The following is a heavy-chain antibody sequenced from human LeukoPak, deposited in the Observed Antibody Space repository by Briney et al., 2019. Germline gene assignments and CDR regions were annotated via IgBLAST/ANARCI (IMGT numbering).Heavy chain of an antibody. CDR2: INPSGGST. V-gene: IGHV1-46*01. CDR3: ARLEMATITADY. Sequence: ASVKVSCKASGYSFSTHWMHWVRQAPGQGLEWMGIINPSGGSTSYAQKFQGGVTMTRDMSTSTVYMELSSLRSEDTAVYYCARLEMATITADYWGQGTLVTVSS. CDR1: GYSFSTHW. J-gene: IGHJ4*02. D-gene: IGHD5-24*01.